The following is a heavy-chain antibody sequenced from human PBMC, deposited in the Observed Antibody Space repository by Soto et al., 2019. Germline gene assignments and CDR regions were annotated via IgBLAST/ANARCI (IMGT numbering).Heavy chain of an antibody. V-gene: IGHV3-13*01. Sequence: GGSLRLSYAASGFTFSSYDMHWVRQATGKGLEWVSAIGTAGDTYYPGSVKGRFTISRENAKNSLYLQMNSLRVEDTAVYYCARSATSRFGESEIDYWGQGTLVTVSS. CDR3: ARSATSRFGESEIDY. CDR2: IGTAGDT. CDR1: GFTFSSYD. J-gene: IGHJ4*02. D-gene: IGHD3-10*01.